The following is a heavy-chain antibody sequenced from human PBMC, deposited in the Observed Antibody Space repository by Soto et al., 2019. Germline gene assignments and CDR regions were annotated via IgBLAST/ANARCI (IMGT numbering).Heavy chain of an antibody. CDR1: GFPFDDYG. V-gene: IGHV3-30*03. Sequence: PGGSLRLSCTASGFPFDDYGMHWVRQAPGKGLEWVAVISYDGSNKYYEDSVKGRFTISRDNSKNTLYLQMNSLRAEDTAVYYCAREAYYMDVWGKGTTVTVSS. CDR3: AREAYYMDV. J-gene: IGHJ6*03. CDR2: ISYDGSNK.